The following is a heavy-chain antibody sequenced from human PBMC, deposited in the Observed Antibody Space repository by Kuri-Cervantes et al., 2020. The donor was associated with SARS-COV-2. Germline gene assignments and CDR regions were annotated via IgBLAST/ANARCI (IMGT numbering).Heavy chain of an antibody. Sequence: ASVKVSCKASGYTFTGYYMHWVRQAPGQGLEWMGWINPNSGGTNYAQKFQGWVTMTRDTSISTAYVELSRLRSDDTAVYYCARGGITGTTGNWYFDLWGRGTLVTVSS. CDR2: INPNSGGT. V-gene: IGHV1-2*04. D-gene: IGHD1-7*01. J-gene: IGHJ2*01. CDR1: GYTFTGYY. CDR3: ARGGITGTTGNWYFDL.